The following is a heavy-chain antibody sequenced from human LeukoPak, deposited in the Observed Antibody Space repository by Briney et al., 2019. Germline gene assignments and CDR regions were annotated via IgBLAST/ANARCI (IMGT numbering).Heavy chain of an antibody. CDR1: GGSFSNYY. V-gene: IGHV4-34*09. Sequence: PSETLSLTCAVYGGSFSNYYWSWIRQPPGKGLEWIGEIIHSVSTYYNPSLKSRVTISVDTSKNQFSLKLSSVTAADTAVYYCARVTSDIVVVPAARTYWYFDLWGRGTLVTVSS. CDR2: IIHSVST. D-gene: IGHD2-2*01. CDR3: ARVTSDIVVVPAARTYWYFDL. J-gene: IGHJ2*01.